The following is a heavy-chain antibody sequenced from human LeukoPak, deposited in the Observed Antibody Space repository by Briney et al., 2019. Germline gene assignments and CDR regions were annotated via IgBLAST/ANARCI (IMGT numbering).Heavy chain of an antibody. D-gene: IGHD4-11*01. V-gene: IGHV3-23*01. J-gene: IGHJ4*02. Sequence: GGSLRLSCAASGFTFSSYAMSWVRQAPGKGLEWVPAISGSGGSTYYADSVKGRFTISRDNAKNSLYLQMNSLGAEDTAVYYCAREEGGEDYGNTKNPPSYFDSGAQEPLVTVSS. CDR3: AREEGGEDYGNTKNPPSYFDS. CDR1: GFTFSSYA. CDR2: ISGSGGST.